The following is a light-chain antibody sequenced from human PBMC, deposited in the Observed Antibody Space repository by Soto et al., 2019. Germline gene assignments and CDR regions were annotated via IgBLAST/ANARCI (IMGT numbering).Light chain of an antibody. Sequence: QSVLTQPASVSGSPGQSITISCTGTSSDVGGYNYVSWYQQHPGKAPKLMIYEVSNRPSGVSLRFSGSKPGNTASLTISGLQAEDEADDYCSSYTSSSTVGVFGTGTKVTVL. CDR3: SSYTSSSTVGV. V-gene: IGLV2-14*01. J-gene: IGLJ1*01. CDR2: EVS. CDR1: SSDVGGYNY.